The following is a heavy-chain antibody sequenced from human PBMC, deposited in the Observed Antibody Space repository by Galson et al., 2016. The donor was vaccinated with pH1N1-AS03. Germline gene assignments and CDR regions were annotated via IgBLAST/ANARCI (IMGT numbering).Heavy chain of an antibody. CDR2: IYPGDSDT. Sequence: QSGAEVKKPGESLKISCKGSGYSFTSYWIGWVRQMPGKGLEWMGIIYPGDSDTRYSPSFQGHVTNSADASISTAYLQWTILKASDTAIYYCARRGHCTGISCYDLDSWGQGTMVTVSS. J-gene: IGHJ4*02. D-gene: IGHD2-2*01. CDR3: ARRGHCTGISCYDLDS. V-gene: IGHV5-51*03. CDR1: GYSFTSYW.